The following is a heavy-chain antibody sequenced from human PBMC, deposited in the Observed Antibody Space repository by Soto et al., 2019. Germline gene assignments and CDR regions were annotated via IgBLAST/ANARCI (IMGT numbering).Heavy chain of an antibody. CDR3: ARDLPSMVRGVNYFDY. V-gene: IGHV3-48*02. Sequence: GGSLRLSCAASGFTFSSYSMNWVRQAPGKGLEWVSYISSSSSTIYYADSVKGRFTISRDNAKNSLYLQMNSLRDEDTAVYYCARDLPSMVRGVNYFDYLGQGTLVTVSS. D-gene: IGHD3-10*01. CDR1: GFTFSSYS. J-gene: IGHJ4*02. CDR2: ISSSSSTI.